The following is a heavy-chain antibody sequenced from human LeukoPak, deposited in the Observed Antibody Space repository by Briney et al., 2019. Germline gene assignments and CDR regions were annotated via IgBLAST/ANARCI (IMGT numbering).Heavy chain of an antibody. J-gene: IGHJ4*02. CDR1: GFTFSSYG. CDR3: AKDRLQLWRIAY. CDR2: IRYDGSNK. V-gene: IGHV3-30*02. D-gene: IGHD5-18*01. Sequence: GGSLRLSCAASGFTFSSYGMHWVRQAPGKGLEWVAFIRYDGSNKYYADSVKGRFTISRDNSKNTLYLQMNSLRAEDTAVYYCAKDRLQLWRIAYWGQGTLVTASS.